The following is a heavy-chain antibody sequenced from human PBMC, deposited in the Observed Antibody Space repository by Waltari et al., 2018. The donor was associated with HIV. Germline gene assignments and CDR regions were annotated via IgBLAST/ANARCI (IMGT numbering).Heavy chain of an antibody. CDR2: IYYSGST. V-gene: IGHV4-39*07. CDR3: ARDSNYGDYDPNYYYYYGMDV. J-gene: IGHJ6*02. CDR1: GGSISSSSYY. D-gene: IGHD4-17*01. Sequence: QLQLQESGPGLVKPSETLSLTCTVSGGSISSSSYYWGWIRQPPGKGLGWIGSIYYSGSTYYNPSLKSRVTISVDTSKNQFSLKLSSVTAADTAVYYCARDSNYGDYDPNYYYYYGMDVWGQGTTVTVSS.